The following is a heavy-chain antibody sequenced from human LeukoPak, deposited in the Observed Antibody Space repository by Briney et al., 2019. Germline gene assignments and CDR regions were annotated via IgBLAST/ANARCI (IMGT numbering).Heavy chain of an antibody. CDR2: IIPIFGTA. CDR3: ARALVATIIAAFDI. Sequence: SVKVSCKASGGTFSSYAISWVRQAPGQGLEWMGGIIPIFGTANYAQKFQGRVTITADESTSTAYMELSSLRSEDTAVYYCARALVATIIAAFDIWGQGTMVTVSS. D-gene: IGHD5-12*01. J-gene: IGHJ3*02. V-gene: IGHV1-69*13. CDR1: GGTFSSYA.